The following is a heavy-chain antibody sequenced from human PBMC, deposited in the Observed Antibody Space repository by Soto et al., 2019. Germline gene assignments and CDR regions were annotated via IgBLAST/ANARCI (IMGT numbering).Heavy chain of an antibody. D-gene: IGHD2-2*02. CDR1: GFTFSTYA. Sequence: GGSLRLSCAASGFTFSTYAMGWVRQAPGKGLEWVSVISGGGGGTYYADSGKGRFTISRDNSKNTLYLQMNSLRAEDTAVYYCAKDGPCITNCYSFYYAMDVWGQGTTVTVSS. J-gene: IGHJ6*02. CDR3: AKDGPCITNCYSFYYAMDV. CDR2: ISGGGGGT. V-gene: IGHV3-23*01.